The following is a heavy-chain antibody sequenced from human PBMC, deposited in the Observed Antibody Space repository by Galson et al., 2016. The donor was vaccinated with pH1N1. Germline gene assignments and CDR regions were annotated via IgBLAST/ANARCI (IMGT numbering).Heavy chain of an antibody. CDR1: GFTFTSYA. V-gene: IGHV3-30*04. J-gene: IGHJ4*02. D-gene: IGHD5-12*01. Sequence: SLRLSCAASGFTFTSYAMHWVRQAPGKGLEWVAVILYDGTNECYADSVKCRFTISSDKTQSKVYLQMNSLRTEDTAVYYCARDSEYSGHEGFHWAQGTLVIVSS. CDR3: ARDSEYSGHEGFH. CDR2: ILYDGTNE.